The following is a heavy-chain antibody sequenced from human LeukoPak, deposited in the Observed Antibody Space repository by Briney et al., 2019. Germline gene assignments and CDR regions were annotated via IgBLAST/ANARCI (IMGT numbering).Heavy chain of an antibody. J-gene: IGHJ3*02. CDR1: GGSISSGGYY. Sequence: SETLSLTCTVSGGSISSGGYYWSWIRQPPGKGLEWIGYIYHSGSTYYNPSLKSRVTISVDRSKNQFSLKLSSVTAADTAVYYCARLDRPDIWGQGTMVTVSS. CDR2: IYHSGST. V-gene: IGHV4-30-2*01. CDR3: ARLDRPDI. D-gene: IGHD1-1*01.